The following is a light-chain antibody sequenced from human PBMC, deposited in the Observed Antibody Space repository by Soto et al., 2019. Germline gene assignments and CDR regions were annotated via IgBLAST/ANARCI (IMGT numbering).Light chain of an antibody. Sequence: QSALTQPASLSGSPGQSITISCTGTSSDVCGYNYVSWYQQHPGKAPKLMIYDVSNRPSGVSNRFSGSKSANTASLTISGLQAEDEADYYCSSYTGSSPYVVFGGGTKLTVL. V-gene: IGLV2-14*01. J-gene: IGLJ2*01. CDR1: SSDVCGYNY. CDR3: SSYTGSSPYVV. CDR2: DVS.